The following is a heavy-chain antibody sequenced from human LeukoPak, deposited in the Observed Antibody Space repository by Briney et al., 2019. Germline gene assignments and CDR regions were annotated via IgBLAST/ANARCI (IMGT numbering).Heavy chain of an antibody. CDR3: VRLRRNSDSSGYFYYYDN. J-gene: IGHJ4*02. CDR2: VNTVSSYI. Sequence: GGSLRLSCAAPGFVSSSYSFNWVRQAPGKGLEWVASVNTVSSYIYYADSVRGRFTISRDNAKNSVLLQMNSLRAEDMAMYYCVRLRRNSDSSGYFYYYDNWGQGTLVTVSS. V-gene: IGHV3-21*01. D-gene: IGHD3-22*01. CDR1: GFVSSSYS.